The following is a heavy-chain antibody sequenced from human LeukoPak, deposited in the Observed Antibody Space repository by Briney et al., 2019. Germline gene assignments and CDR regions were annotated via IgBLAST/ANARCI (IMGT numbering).Heavy chain of an antibody. Sequence: SETLSLTCTVSGGSISSYYWSWIRQPPGKGLEWIGYIYYSASTNYNPSLKSRVTISVDTSKKQFSLKLNSVTAADTAVYYCARSTPAYCGGDCYGYFDYWGQGTLVTVSS. D-gene: IGHD2-21*02. V-gene: IGHV4-59*01. CDR1: GGSISSYY. CDR2: IYYSAST. CDR3: ARSTPAYCGGDCYGYFDY. J-gene: IGHJ4*02.